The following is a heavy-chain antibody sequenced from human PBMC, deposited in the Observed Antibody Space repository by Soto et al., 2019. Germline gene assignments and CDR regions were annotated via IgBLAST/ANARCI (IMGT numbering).Heavy chain of an antibody. V-gene: IGHV5-10-1*01. D-gene: IGHD5-12*01. J-gene: IGHJ4*02. CDR3: TRHTSYDSSLDY. CDR2: IDPSDSYT. CDR1: GYTFTGHW. Sequence: GESLKISCQGSGYTFTGHWISWVRQMPGKGLEWMGRIDPSDSYTDYSPTVQGHVTMSADKSINTAYLQWSSLQASDTAVYYCTRHTSYDSSLDYWGQGTLVTVSS.